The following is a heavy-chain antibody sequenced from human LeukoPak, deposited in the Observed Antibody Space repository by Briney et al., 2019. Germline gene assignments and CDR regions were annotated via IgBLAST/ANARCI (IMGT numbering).Heavy chain of an antibody. V-gene: IGHV4-30-2*01. Sequence: PSETLSLTCTVSGDSINSGAHSWNWIRQPPGKGLEWIGYIYPWGNTFYNPSLNNLVTISLDTSGNQFFLNLSSVTAADTAVYYCARGGGFCSGGNCNWLDPWGQGTQVTVSS. CDR2: IYPWGNT. D-gene: IGHD2-15*01. CDR3: ARGGGFCSGGNCNWLDP. J-gene: IGHJ5*02. CDR1: GDSINSGAHS.